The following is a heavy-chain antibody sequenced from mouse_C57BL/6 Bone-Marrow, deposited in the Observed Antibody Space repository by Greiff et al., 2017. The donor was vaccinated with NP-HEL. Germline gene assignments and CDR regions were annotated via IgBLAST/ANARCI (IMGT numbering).Heavy chain of an antibody. Sequence: VQLQQSGPELVKPGASVKISCKASGYTFTDYYMNWVKQSHGKSLEWIGDINPNNGGTSYNQKFKGKATLTVDKSSSTAYMELRSLTSEDSAVYYCARWAAQATAMDYWGQGTSVTVSS. D-gene: IGHD3-2*02. CDR2: INPNNGGT. V-gene: IGHV1-26*01. J-gene: IGHJ4*01. CDR1: GYTFTDYY. CDR3: ARWAAQATAMDY.